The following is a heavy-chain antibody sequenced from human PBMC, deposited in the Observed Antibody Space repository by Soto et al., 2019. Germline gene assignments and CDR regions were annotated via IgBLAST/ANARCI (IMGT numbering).Heavy chain of an antibody. CDR1: GFTFTSYS. CDR3: AKDLRAGSGYDFDY. CDR2: VNPGGYST. D-gene: IGHD5-12*01. J-gene: IGHJ4*02. Sequence: EVQLLQSGGGLLQPGGSLRISCAASGFTFTSYSMTWVRQTPGKGLEWVAAVNPGGYSTYYADSVKGRFTISRDNSNKSLYLQMNSLRAEDTAVYYCAKDLRAGSGYDFDYRDQGTLVTVSS. V-gene: IGHV3-23*01.